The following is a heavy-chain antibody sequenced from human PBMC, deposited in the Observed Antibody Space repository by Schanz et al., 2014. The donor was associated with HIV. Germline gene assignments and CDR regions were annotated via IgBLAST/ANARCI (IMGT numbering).Heavy chain of an antibody. Sequence: EVQLLESGGGLVQPGGSLRLSCAASEFTFSSFAMSWVRQAPGKGLEWVSVISGGSSDTDYADSVKGRFTISRDNSRNTLYLQMNRVRAEDTAVYFCAKQGRWGVSGSYSPYFDHWGQGTLVTVSS. J-gene: IGHJ4*02. V-gene: IGHV3-23*01. CDR3: AKQGRWGVSGSYSPYFDH. D-gene: IGHD1-26*01. CDR2: ISGGSSDT. CDR1: EFTFSSFA.